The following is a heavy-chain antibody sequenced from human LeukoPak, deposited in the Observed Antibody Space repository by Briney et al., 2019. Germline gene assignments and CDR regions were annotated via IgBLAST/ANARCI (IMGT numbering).Heavy chain of an antibody. D-gene: IGHD1-7*01. CDR2: TSDRGDYT. CDR3: ARKAQYNGHYPLDY. J-gene: IGHJ4*02. CDR1: GFTFTSYS. V-gene: IGHV3-23*01. Sequence: PGGSLRLSCAASGFTFTSYSMSWVRQALGKGLEWVSGTSDRGDYTYYADSVKGRFTISRDSSKNTLFLQMNSLRAEDTALYFCARKAQYNGHYPLDYWGQGTLVTVSS.